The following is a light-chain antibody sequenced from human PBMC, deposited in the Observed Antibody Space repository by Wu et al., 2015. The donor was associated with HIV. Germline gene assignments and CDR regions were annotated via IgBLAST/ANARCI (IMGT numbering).Light chain of an antibody. CDR1: QSVSSN. CDR2: GAS. CDR3: QQYNKWPPMHT. Sequence: EIVMTQSPATLSVSPGERATLSCRASQSVSSNLAWYQQKPGQAPRLLIYGASTRATGIPARFSGSGSGTEFTLTISSVQSEDSAVYYCQQYNKWPPMHTFGQGTQAGDQT. J-gene: IGKJ2*01. V-gene: IGKV3-15*01.